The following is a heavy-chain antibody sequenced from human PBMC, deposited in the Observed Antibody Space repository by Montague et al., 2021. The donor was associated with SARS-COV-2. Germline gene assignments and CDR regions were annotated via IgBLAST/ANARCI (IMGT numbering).Heavy chain of an antibody. V-gene: IGHV3-74*01. CDR2: INSDGSST. D-gene: IGHD6-19*01. CDR3: AKRASSGWYLDLYFDL. J-gene: IGHJ2*01. CDR1: VFTFSSYW. Sequence: SLRLSCAASVFTFSSYWMHWVRQAPGKGLVWVARINSDGSSTSYXDSVKGRFTISRDNAKNTLYLQMDSLRAEDTAVCCCAKRASSGWYLDLYFDLWGRGTLVTVSS.